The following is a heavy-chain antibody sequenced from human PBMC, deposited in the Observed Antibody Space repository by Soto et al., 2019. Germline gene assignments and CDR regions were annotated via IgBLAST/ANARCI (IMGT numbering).Heavy chain of an antibody. D-gene: IGHD4-17*01. Sequence: QVQLQESGPGLVKPWETLSLTCTVSGGSISSYYWSWMRQPPGKGLEWIGYIYYSGSTNYNPSLKSRVTISVDTSKNQFSLKLSSVTAADTAVYYCARRYGGHFDYWGQGTLVTVSS. CDR1: GGSISSYY. CDR3: ARRYGGHFDY. V-gene: IGHV4-59*08. J-gene: IGHJ4*02. CDR2: IYYSGST.